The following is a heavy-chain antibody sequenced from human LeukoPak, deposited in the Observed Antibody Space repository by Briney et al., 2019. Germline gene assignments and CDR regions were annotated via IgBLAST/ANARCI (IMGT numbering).Heavy chain of an antibody. Sequence: SVKVSCKASGGTFSRYAISWVRQAPGQGLEWMGGIIPVLGTTNYAQTFQNKVTITADESTSTAYMELSSLRSEDTAVYYCAREGGYCSGGSCTYAFDIWGQGTMVTVSS. J-gene: IGHJ3*02. CDR1: GGTFSRYA. CDR3: AREGGYCSGGSCTYAFDI. V-gene: IGHV1-69*13. CDR2: IIPVLGTT. D-gene: IGHD2-15*01.